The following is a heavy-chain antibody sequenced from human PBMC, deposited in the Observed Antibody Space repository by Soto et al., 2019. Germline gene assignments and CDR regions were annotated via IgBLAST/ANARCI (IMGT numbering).Heavy chain of an antibody. V-gene: IGHV1-69*13. CDR2: IIPIFGTA. Sequence: ASVKVSCKASGGTFSSYAISWVRQAPGQGLEWMGGIIPIFGTANYAQKFQGRVTITADESTSTAYMELSSLRSEDTAVYYCAVGYGGNSGLDYWGQGTLVTVSS. D-gene: IGHD2-15*01. CDR1: GGTFSSYA. J-gene: IGHJ4*02. CDR3: AVGYGGNSGLDY.